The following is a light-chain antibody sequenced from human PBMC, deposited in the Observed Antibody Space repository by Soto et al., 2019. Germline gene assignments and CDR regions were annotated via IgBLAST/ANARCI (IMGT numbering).Light chain of an antibody. Sequence: QLVLTQSSSASASLGSSVKLTCTLSSGHSSYIIAWHQQQPGKAPRYLMKLEGSGSYNKGSGVPDRFSGSSSGADRYLTSSNLQFEDEADYYCETWDSNTVVFGGGTKLTVL. J-gene: IGLJ2*01. CDR1: SGHSSYI. CDR3: ETWDSNTVV. V-gene: IGLV4-60*02. CDR2: LEGSGSY.